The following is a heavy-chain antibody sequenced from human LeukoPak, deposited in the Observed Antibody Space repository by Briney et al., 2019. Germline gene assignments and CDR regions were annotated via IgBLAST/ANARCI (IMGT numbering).Heavy chain of an antibody. CDR1: GGSISSYY. D-gene: IGHD3-22*01. Sequence: SETLSLTCTVSGGSISSYYWSWIRQPPGKGMEWIGYIYYSGSTNYNPSLKSRVTISVDTSKNQFSLKLSSVTAADTAVYYCARGWSYYDSSGYHYWGQGTLVTVSS. V-gene: IGHV4-59*01. CDR3: ARGWSYYDSSGYHY. CDR2: IYYSGST. J-gene: IGHJ4*02.